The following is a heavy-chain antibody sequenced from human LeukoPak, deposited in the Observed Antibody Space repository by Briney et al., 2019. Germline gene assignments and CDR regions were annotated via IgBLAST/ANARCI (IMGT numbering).Heavy chain of an antibody. D-gene: IGHD6-19*01. Sequence: PGGSLRLSCAASGFTFSSYEMNWVRQAPGKGLEWVSGISWNSGSIGYADSVKGRFTISRDNAKNSLYLQMNSLRAEDTAVYYCARVSLSSGWYDYWGQGTLVTVSS. V-gene: IGHV3-48*03. CDR3: ARVSLSSGWYDY. CDR1: GFTFSSYE. CDR2: ISWNSGSI. J-gene: IGHJ4*02.